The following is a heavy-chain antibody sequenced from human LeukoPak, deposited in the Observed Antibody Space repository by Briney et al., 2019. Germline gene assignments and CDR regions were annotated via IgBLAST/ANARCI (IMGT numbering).Heavy chain of an antibody. CDR1: GFTVSSNY. V-gene: IGHV3-66*01. CDR2: IYSGGST. Sequence: GGSLRLSCAASGFTVSSNYMSWVRQAPGKGLEWVSVIYSGGSTYYADSVKGRFTISRDNSKNTLYLQMNSLRAEDTAVYYCAREYSSGWYSRAFDIWGQGTVLTVSS. J-gene: IGHJ3*02. D-gene: IGHD6-19*01. CDR3: AREYSSGWYSRAFDI.